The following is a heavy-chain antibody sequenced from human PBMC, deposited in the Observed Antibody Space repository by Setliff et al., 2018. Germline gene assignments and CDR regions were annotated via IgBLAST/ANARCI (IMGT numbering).Heavy chain of an antibody. D-gene: IGHD3-3*01. Sequence: GGSLRLSCAASGFTFSSYGMHWVRQAPGKGLEWVAVIWYDGNKKYFGDSVKGRFSISRDNAKNSLYLQMNSLRAEDTAVYYCARDVYDFRTGLADPWGQGTLVTVSS. CDR1: GFTFSSYG. CDR3: ARDVYDFRTGLADP. J-gene: IGHJ5*02. CDR2: IWYDGNKK. V-gene: IGHV3-33*08.